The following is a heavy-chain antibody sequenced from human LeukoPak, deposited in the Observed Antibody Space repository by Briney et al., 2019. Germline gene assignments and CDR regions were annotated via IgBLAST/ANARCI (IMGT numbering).Heavy chain of an antibody. CDR3: ARDFGYCSSTSCYDGGKFDY. CDR2: IRYDGSNK. CDR1: GFTFSSYG. Sequence: GGSLRLSCAASGFTFSSYGMHWVRQAPGKGLEWVAFIRYDGSNKYYADSVKGRFTISRDNSKNTLYLQMNSLRAEDTAVYYCARDFGYCSSTSCYDGGKFDYWGQGTLVTVSS. J-gene: IGHJ4*02. V-gene: IGHV3-30*02. D-gene: IGHD2-2*01.